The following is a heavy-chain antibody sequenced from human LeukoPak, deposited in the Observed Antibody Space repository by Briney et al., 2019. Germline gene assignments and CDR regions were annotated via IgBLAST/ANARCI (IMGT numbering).Heavy chain of an antibody. D-gene: IGHD2-21*02. CDR3: SRVFRGAVTSNWFDR. CDR1: GASMNGHY. J-gene: IGHJ5*02. CDR2: ISDSGST. V-gene: IGHV4-59*11. Sequence: PSQTLSLTCTVSGASMNGHYWTWLRLSPGKGLDWIGYISDSGSTSYNPSPRRRVIITLEASKTEFSLRLNSVSVAATAASYSSRVFRGAVTSNWFDRWRQGTLVSVSS.